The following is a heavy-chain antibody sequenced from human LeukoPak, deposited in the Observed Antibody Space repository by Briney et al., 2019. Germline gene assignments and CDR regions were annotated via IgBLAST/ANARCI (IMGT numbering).Heavy chain of an antibody. J-gene: IGHJ4*02. V-gene: IGHV4-39*01. D-gene: IGHD6-19*01. CDR3: ARHQWLRPFDY. CDR2: IYYSGST. CDR1: GGAISSSSNY. Sequence: SETLSLTCTVSGGAISSSSNYWGWIRQPPGEGLEWIGSIYYSGSTYYNPSLKSRVTISVDTSKNQFSLRLSSVTAADTAVYYCARHQWLRPFDYWGQGTLVTVSS.